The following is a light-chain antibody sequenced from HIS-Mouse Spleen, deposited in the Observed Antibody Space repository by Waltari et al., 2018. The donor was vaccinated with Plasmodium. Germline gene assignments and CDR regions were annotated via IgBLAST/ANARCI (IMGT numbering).Light chain of an antibody. V-gene: IGKV3-11*01. CDR2: DAS. CDR1: QSVSSY. CDR3: QQRSNWPIT. Sequence: EIVLTQSPATLSLSPGERATLSCRDSQSVSSYLAWYQQKPGQAPRLLIYDASNRATGIPARLSGSGSGTDFTLTISSLEPEDFAVYYCQQRSNWPITFGPGTKVDIK. J-gene: IGKJ3*01.